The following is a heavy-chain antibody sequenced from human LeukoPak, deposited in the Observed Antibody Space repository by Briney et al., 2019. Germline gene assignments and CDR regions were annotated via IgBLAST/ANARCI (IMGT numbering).Heavy chain of an antibody. V-gene: IGHV1-2*02. CDR1: GYTFTGYY. CDR2: INPNSGGT. CDR3: ARGGSGSYSYYYYGMDV. J-gene: IGHJ6*02. Sequence: GASVKVSCKASGYTFTGYYMHWVRQAPGQGLEWMGWINPNSGGTNYAQKFQGRVTMTRDTSISTAYMELSRLRSDDTAVYYCARGGSGSYSYYYYGMDVWGQGTTVTVSS. D-gene: IGHD3-10*01.